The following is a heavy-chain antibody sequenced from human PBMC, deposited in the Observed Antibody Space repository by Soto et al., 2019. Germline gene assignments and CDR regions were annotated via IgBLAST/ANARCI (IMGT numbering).Heavy chain of an antibody. Sequence: SETLSLTCTVSGGSISSTSYYWGWIRQPPGKGLEWIGSIYYSGSTYYNPSLKSRVTISVDTSKNQFSLKLSSVTAADTAVYYCASLRGDYVGANWFDPWGQGTLVTGSS. CDR1: GGSISSTSYY. V-gene: IGHV4-39*01. D-gene: IGHD4-17*01. J-gene: IGHJ5*02. CDR2: IYYSGST. CDR3: ASLRGDYVGANWFDP.